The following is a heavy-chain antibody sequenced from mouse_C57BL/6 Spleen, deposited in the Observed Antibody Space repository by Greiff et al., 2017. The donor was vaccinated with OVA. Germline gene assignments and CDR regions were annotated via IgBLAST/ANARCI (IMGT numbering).Heavy chain of an antibody. D-gene: IGHD2-4*01. CDR3: AKMDDYSAWFAY. V-gene: IGHV2-5*01. CDR1: GFSLTSYG. J-gene: IGHJ3*01. Sequence: VKLVESGPGLVQPSQSLSITCTVSGFSLTSYGVHWVRQSPGKGLEWLGVIWRGGSTDYNAAFMSRLSITKDNSKSQVFFKMNSLQADDTAIYYCAKMDDYSAWFAYWGQGTLVTVSA. CDR2: IWRGGST.